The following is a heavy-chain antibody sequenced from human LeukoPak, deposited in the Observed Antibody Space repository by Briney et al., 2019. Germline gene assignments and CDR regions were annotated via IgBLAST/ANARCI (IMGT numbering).Heavy chain of an antibody. D-gene: IGHD2-21*01. J-gene: IGHJ2*01. CDR1: GGSISSYY. Sequence: SETLSLTCTVSGGSISSYYWSWIRQPPGKGLEWIGYIYYSGSTKYNPSLKSRVTISVDTSKNQFSLKLSSVTAADTAVYYCARRDLFYWYFDLWGRGTLVTVSS. V-gene: IGHV4-59*08. CDR2: IYYSGST. CDR3: ARRDLFYWYFDL.